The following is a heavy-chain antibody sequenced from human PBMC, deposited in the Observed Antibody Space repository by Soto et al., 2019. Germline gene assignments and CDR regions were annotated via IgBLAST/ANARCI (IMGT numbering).Heavy chain of an antibody. D-gene: IGHD3-22*01. CDR3: AIEAGIEVAVFDY. V-gene: IGHV1-3*01. J-gene: IGHJ4*02. CDR1: GYTFTSYA. Sequence: GASVKVSCKASGYTFTSYAMHWVRQAPGQRLEWMGWINAGNGNTKYSQKFQGRVTITRDTSASTAYMELSSLRSEDTAVYYCAIEAGIEVAVFDYWGQGPLVTVSS. CDR2: INAGNGNT.